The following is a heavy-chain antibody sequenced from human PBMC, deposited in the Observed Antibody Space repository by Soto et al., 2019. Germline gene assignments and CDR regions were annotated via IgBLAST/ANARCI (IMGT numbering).Heavy chain of an antibody. CDR1: GGSFSGYY. Sequence: SETLSLTCAGYGGSFSGYYWSWIRQPPGKGLEWIGEINHSGSTNYNPSLKSRVTISVDTSKNQFSLKLSSVTAADTAVYYCARGVAARPFDYWGKGPLVTVSS. CDR2: INHSGST. J-gene: IGHJ4*02. V-gene: IGHV4-34*01. CDR3: ARGVAARPFDY. D-gene: IGHD6-6*01.